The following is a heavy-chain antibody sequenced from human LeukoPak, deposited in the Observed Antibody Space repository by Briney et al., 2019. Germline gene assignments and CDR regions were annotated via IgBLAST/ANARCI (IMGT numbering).Heavy chain of an antibody. J-gene: IGHJ4*02. CDR2: ISYDGSNK. Sequence: GRSLRLSCAASGFTFSSYGMHWVRQAPGKGLEWVAVISYDGSNKYYADSVKGRFTISRDNSKNTLYLQMNSLRAEDTAVYYCASDQFDYWGQGTLVTVSS. V-gene: IGHV3-30*03. CDR1: GFTFSSYG. CDR3: ASDQFDY.